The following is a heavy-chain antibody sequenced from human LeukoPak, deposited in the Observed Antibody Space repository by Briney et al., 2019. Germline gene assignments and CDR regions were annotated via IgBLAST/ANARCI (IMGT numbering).Heavy chain of an antibody. D-gene: IGHD6-6*01. CDR3: ARGHPLVVEQLGGEYYYYYYYMDV. V-gene: IGHV3-30*04. CDR2: ILENGSNQ. CDR1: GFTFSNYI. Sequence: PGRSLRLSCAASGFTFSNYIMHWVRQAPGKGLDWVAVILENGSNQYYADSVKGRFTISRDNSKNTLFLQMNSLRGEDTAMYYCARGHPLVVEQLGGEYYYYYYYMDVWGKGTTVTVSS. J-gene: IGHJ6*03.